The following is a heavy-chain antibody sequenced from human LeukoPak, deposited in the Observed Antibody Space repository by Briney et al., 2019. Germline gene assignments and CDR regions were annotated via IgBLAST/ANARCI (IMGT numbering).Heavy chain of an antibody. CDR3: ARWGSITTARFDY. V-gene: IGHV4-59*01. D-gene: IGHD3-16*01. CDR1: GGSISSYF. Sequence: SETLSLTCTVSGGSISSYFWSWIRQPPAKGLEWVGYIYYSESTNYNPSLKSRVTISVDTSKNQFSLELSSVTAADTAVYYCARWGSITTARFDYWGQGALVTVSS. CDR2: IYYSEST. J-gene: IGHJ4*02.